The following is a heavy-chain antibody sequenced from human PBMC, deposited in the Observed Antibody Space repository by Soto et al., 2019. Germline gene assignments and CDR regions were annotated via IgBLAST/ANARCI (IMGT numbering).Heavy chain of an antibody. J-gene: IGHJ4*02. D-gene: IGHD3-9*01. V-gene: IGHV3-23*01. CDR1: GFTFENYA. Sequence: GGSLRLSCEVSGFTFENYAMNWVRRAPGKRLEWVSSISNIGGQTYYADSVKGRFSISRDMSKKTVHLRMNNLRADDTGVYFCAKEMWGWGYDIFGVYISFDHWGQGXPVTVYS. CDR3: AKEMWGWGYDIFGVYISFDH. CDR2: ISNIGGQT.